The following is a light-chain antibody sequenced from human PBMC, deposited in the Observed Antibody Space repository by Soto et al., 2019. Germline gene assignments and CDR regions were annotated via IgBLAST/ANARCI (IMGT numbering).Light chain of an antibody. Sequence: QAVVTQPPSVSGAPGQRVTISCTGSSSNIGAGYDVHWYQQLPGTAPKLLIYGNSNRPSGVPDRFSGSKSGTSASLAITGLQAEDEADYYCQSYDSSLSAHYVFGTGTKVTVL. J-gene: IGLJ1*01. CDR1: SSNIGAGYD. CDR3: QSYDSSLSAHYV. V-gene: IGLV1-40*01. CDR2: GNS.